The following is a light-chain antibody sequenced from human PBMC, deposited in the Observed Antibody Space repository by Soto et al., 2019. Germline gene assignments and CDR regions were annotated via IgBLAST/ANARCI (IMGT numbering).Light chain of an antibody. CDR1: QTISSW. Sequence: DIQMTQSPSTLSAPLGDRVTITCRASQTISSWLAWYQQKPGKAPKLLIYKASTLKSGVPSRFSGSGSGTEFTLTISSLQPDDFATYYCQHYNSYSEAFGQGTKV. J-gene: IGKJ1*01. CDR2: KAS. CDR3: QHYNSYSEA. V-gene: IGKV1-5*03.